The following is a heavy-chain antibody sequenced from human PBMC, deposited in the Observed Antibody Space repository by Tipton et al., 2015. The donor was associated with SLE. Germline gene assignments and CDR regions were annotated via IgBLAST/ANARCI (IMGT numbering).Heavy chain of an antibody. CDR1: GFNFGDYA. J-gene: IGHJ6*03. D-gene: IGHD3-10*01. V-gene: IGHV3-49*04. CDR2: IRNKAHGGTT. Sequence: SLRLSCTGSGFNFGDYAMSWARQAPGKGLERVSFIRNKAHGGTTKYAASVRGRFTISRDDSKSITYLQMDSLKNEDTAVYFCTRSSGSGDYEFNYYMDVWGRGTTVAVSS. CDR3: TRSSGSGDYEFNYYMDV.